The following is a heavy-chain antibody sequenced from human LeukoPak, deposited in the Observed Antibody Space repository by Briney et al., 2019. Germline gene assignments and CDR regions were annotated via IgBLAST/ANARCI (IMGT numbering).Heavy chain of an antibody. CDR2: IYHSGTT. D-gene: IGHD2-2*01. J-gene: IGHJ6*03. CDR1: GYSISSGYH. Sequence: SETLSLTCAVSGYSISSGYHWAWIRQPPGKGLEWIGSIYHSGTTYYNPSLKSRVTISVDTSKNQFSLKLSSVTAADTAVYYCARHASSKVVPAAMGPYYFYYMDVWGKGTTVTVSS. CDR3: ARHASSKVVPAAMGPYYFYYMDV. V-gene: IGHV4-38-2*01.